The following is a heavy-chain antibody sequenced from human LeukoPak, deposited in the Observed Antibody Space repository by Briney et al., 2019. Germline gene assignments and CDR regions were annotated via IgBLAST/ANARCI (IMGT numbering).Heavy chain of an antibody. CDR1: GYSFTSYW. V-gene: IGHV5-51*01. D-gene: IGHD1-26*01. CDR3: ARYIVGASDAFDI. CDR2: IYPGDSDT. Sequence: KSGESLKISCKGSGYSFTSYWIGWVRQMPGKGLVWMGIIYPGDSDTRYSPSFQGQVTISADKSISTAYLQWSSLKASDTAMYYCARYIVGASDAFDIWGQGTMVTVSS. J-gene: IGHJ3*02.